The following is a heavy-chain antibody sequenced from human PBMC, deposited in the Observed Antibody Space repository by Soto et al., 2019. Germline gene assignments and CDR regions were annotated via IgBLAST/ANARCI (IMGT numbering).Heavy chain of an antibody. J-gene: IGHJ6*02. D-gene: IGHD1-26*01. V-gene: IGHV3-49*05. CDR2: IRSKAYGGTT. CDR1: GFTFGDYA. Sequence: EVQLVESGGGLVKPGRSLRLSCTASGFTFGDYAMSWFRQAPGKGLEWVGFIRSKAYGGTTEYAASVKGRFTISRDDSKSIAYLQMNSLKTEDTAVYYCTGPSEWELKGVNYYYYGMDVWGQGTTVTVSS. CDR3: TGPSEWELKGVNYYYYGMDV.